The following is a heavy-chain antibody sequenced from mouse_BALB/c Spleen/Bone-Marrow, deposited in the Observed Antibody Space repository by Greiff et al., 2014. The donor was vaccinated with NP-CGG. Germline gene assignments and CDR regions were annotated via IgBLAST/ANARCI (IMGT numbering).Heavy chain of an antibody. CDR1: GSTFSDYY. Sequence: VQLKESGGGLVKPGGSLKLSCAASGSTFSDYYIYWLRQTPGKRLEWVATISDGGNYSYYPDSVKGRFTISRDNAKNNLYLQMSSLKSEDTAMYYCARSRMRYGAMDYWGQGTSVTVFS. V-gene: IGHV5-4*02. J-gene: IGHJ4*01. CDR3: ARSRMRYGAMDY. CDR2: ISDGGNYS. D-gene: IGHD2-10*02.